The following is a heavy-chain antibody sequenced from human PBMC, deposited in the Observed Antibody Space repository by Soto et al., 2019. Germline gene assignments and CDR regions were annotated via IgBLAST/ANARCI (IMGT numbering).Heavy chain of an antibody. CDR2: INPNGGST. V-gene: IGHV1-46*01. Sequence: QVQLVQSGAEVKKPGASVKVSCKASGYTFIHYYIHWVRQAPGQGLEWMAIINPNGGSTNYAQKFRGTVTVTSDTSTTTVFLELNSLGSGDKAVYFCARSLLQGDFWGQGTLVTVSS. CDR3: ARSLLQGDF. CDR1: GYTFIHYY. D-gene: IGHD2-21*01. J-gene: IGHJ4*02.